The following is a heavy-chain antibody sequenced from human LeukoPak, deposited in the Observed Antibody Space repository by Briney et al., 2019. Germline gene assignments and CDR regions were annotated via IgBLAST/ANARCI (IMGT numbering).Heavy chain of an antibody. CDR3: AREGVAGTYGMDV. D-gene: IGHD6-19*01. CDR1: GFTFSPYS. Sequence: GGSLRLSCAPSGFTFSPYSLNWVRQPPGKLLQWVSSISGSSRYILYADSVKGRFTIYRDNHNNSLYLQMNSVRAEDTAVYYCAREGVAGTYGMDVWGQGTTVTVAS. J-gene: IGHJ6*01. V-gene: IGHV3-21*01. CDR2: ISGSSRYI.